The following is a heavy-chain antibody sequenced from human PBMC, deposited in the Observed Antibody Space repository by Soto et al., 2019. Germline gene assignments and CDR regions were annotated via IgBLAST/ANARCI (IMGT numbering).Heavy chain of an antibody. D-gene: IGHD4-4*01. Sequence: ASVKVSCKASGYTSADFGISWVRQAPGQGLEWMGWVSGNNGASNPAPKVQGRITMTLDTSTGASYMALRSLRSDDTAIYYCVRDKKYFRVTGNWFDGWGQGPMCIVS. J-gene: IGHJ5*01. CDR2: VSGNNGAS. CDR3: VRDKKYFRVTGNWFDG. CDR1: GYTSADFG. V-gene: IGHV1-18*04.